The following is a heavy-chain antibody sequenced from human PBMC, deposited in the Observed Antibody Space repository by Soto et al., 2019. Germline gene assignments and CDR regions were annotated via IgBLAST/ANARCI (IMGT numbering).Heavy chain of an antibody. CDR2: ISGSGGST. Sequence: VQLLESGGGLVQPGGSLRLSCAASGFTFSSYAMSWVRQAPGKGLEWVSAISGSGGSTYYADSVKGRFTISRDNSKNTLYLQMNSLRAEDTAVYYCAKGRYDFWSGYYYYFDYWGQGTLVTVSS. CDR1: GFTFSSYA. CDR3: AKGRYDFWSGYYYYFDY. V-gene: IGHV3-23*01. D-gene: IGHD3-3*01. J-gene: IGHJ4*02.